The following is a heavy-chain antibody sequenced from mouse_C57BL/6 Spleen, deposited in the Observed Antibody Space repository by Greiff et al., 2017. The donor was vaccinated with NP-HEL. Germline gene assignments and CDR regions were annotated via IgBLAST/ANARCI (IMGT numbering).Heavy chain of an antibody. Sequence: VQRVESGAELVRPGASVTLSCKASGYTFTDYEMHWVKQTPVHGLEWIGAIDPETGGTAYNQKFKGKAILTADKSSSTAYMELRSLTSEDSAVYYCTNYYGSSPFDYWGQGTTLTVSS. J-gene: IGHJ2*01. CDR3: TNYYGSSPFDY. CDR2: IDPETGGT. V-gene: IGHV1-15*01. CDR1: GYTFTDYE. D-gene: IGHD1-1*01.